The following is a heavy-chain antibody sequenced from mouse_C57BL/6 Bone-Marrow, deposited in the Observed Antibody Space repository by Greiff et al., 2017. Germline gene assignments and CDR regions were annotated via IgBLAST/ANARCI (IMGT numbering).Heavy chain of an antibody. CDR1: GYTFTSYW. D-gene: IGHD1-1*01. CDR2: IDPNSGGT. CDR3: ARRGYYGSRGYWYFDV. V-gene: IGHV1-72*01. J-gene: IGHJ1*03. Sequence: QVQLQQPGAELVKPGASVKLSCKASGYTFTSYWMHWVKQRPGRGLEWIGRIDPNSGGTKYNEKFKSKATLTVDKPSSTAYMQLSSLPSEDSAVYYCARRGYYGSRGYWYFDVWGTGTTVTVSS.